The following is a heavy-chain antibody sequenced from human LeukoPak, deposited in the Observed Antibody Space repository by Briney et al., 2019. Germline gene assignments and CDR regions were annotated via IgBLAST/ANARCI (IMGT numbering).Heavy chain of an antibody. J-gene: IGHJ4*02. CDR2: IRYDGSNK. V-gene: IGHV3-30*02. CDR3: AKEATRDY. Sequence: GGSLRLSCAASGFTISTYGMSWVRQAPGKGLEWVAFIRYDGSNKYYADSVKGRFTISRDNSKNTLYLQMNSLRAEDTAVYYCAKEATRDYWGQGTLVTVSS. D-gene: IGHD1-26*01. CDR1: GFTISTYG.